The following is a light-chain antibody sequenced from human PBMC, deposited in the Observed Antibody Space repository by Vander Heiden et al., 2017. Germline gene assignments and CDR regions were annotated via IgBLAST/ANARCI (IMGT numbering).Light chain of an antibody. Sequence: HAGLTQPPSFSKGLRQTATLTCTGHRSHVRHQGAPWLQQQQRQPPTLLFYRENNRPSGISERLSASRSGNTASLTITGRQPEDEDDYYCSGWYNSRMGWLFGGGTKLTVL. V-gene: IGLV10-54*01. CDR1: RSHVRHQG. J-gene: IGLJ3*02. CDR3: SGWYNSRMGWL. CDR2: REN.